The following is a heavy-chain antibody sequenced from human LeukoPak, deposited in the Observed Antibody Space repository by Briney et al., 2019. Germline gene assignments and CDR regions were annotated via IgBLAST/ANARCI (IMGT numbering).Heavy chain of an antibody. CDR1: GYTFIDYY. V-gene: IGHV1-2*02. J-gene: IGHJ4*02. CDR3: VRSTSGWCPQFDY. CDR2: INPNGGAT. Sequence: GASVKVSCKASGYTFIDYYLHWVRQAPGQGLEWMGWINPNGGATIYAQKFQGRVTMTRDTSISTAYMELSRLGSDDTAVYYCVRSTSGWCPQFDYWGQGTLVTASS. D-gene: IGHD6-19*01.